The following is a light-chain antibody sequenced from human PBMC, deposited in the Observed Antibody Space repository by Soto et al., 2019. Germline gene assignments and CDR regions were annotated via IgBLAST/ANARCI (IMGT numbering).Light chain of an antibody. J-gene: IGKJ4*01. CDR1: QSGPKNY. V-gene: IGKV3-20*01. Sequence: EIVLTQAPGTLSLSPGEGATLSCRASQSGPKNYLGWYQQKTGQAPRLLIYDVSNMATDVPDRFSGSGSETYFSLTISGLELDVFAVYYYQQYATAPLTFGGGTKLEIK. CDR3: QQYATAPLT. CDR2: DVS.